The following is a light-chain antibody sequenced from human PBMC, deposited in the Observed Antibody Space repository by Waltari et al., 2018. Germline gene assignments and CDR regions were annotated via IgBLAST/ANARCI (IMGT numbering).Light chain of an antibody. CDR2: EVT. Sequence: QSALTQPPSASGSPGQSVTISCTGTSSDVGGFNYVSWYQQNPGKVPKLMIYEVTKRSSGVPDRFSGSKSGNTASLTVSGLQTEDEADYYCSSYAGGSWVFGGGTKLTVL. CDR3: SSYAGGSWV. CDR1: SSDVGGFNY. V-gene: IGLV2-8*01. J-gene: IGLJ3*02.